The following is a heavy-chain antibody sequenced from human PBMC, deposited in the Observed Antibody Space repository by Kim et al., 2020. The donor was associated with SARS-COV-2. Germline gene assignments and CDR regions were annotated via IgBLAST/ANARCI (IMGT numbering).Heavy chain of an antibody. J-gene: IGHJ4*02. V-gene: IGHV3-53*04. CDR2: TFRGGKT. CDR3: VRGAY. Sequence: TFRGGKTHYADPVKGRFTTSRHNSKNTLYLQMNSLRAEDTAVYYCVRGAYWGQGTLVTVSS.